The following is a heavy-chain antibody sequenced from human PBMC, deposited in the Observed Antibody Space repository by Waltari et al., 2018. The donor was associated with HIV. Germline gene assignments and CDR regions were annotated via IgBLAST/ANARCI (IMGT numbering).Heavy chain of an antibody. V-gene: IGHV4-39*07. CDR1: GGSISGSAYY. J-gene: IGHJ5*02. D-gene: IGHD2-15*01. CDR3: ARDLVVAAAEGFDP. Sequence: HLQLQESGPGLVKPSETLSLTCTVSGGSISGSAYYWAWVRQSPGTGLEWIGSIYYIGNTYDNPSLKSRVIMSLDTSKNHISLNLRSLSAADTAVYYCARDLVVAAAEGFDPWGQGILVTVSS. CDR2: IYYIGNT.